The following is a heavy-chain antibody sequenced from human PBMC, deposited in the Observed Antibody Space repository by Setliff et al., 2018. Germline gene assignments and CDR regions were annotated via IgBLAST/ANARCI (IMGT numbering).Heavy chain of an antibody. J-gene: IGHJ6*03. V-gene: IGHV4-59*01. D-gene: IGHD1-1*01. CDR2: IFYSGSS. CDR3: ARESAGDESVRHLYYTDV. Sequence: SETLSLTCTVSGVSIRSYYWSWIRQPPGKGLGWIGYIFYSGSSNYNPSLQSRVSISVDTSKNQLSLKLDSLTAADTAVYFCARESAGDESVRHLYYTDVWGRGTTVTVSS. CDR1: GVSIRSYY.